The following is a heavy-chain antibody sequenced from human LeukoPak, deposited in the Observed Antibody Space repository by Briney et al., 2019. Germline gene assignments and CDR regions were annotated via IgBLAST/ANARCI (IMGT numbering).Heavy chain of an antibody. CDR1: GFTFSRYW. CDR3: AKAQVLRFLEWLSNAFDI. V-gene: IGHV3-7*03. Sequence: GGSLRLSCAASGFTFSRYWMSWVRQAPGKGLEWVANIKQDGSEKYYVDSVKGRFTISRDNSKNTLYLQMNSLRAEDTAVYYCAKAQVLRFLEWLSNAFDIWGQGTMVAVSS. D-gene: IGHD3-3*01. J-gene: IGHJ3*02. CDR2: IKQDGSEK.